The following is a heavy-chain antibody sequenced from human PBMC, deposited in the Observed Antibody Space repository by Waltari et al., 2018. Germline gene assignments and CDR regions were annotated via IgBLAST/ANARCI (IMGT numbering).Heavy chain of an antibody. CDR3: ARGRYYDSSGYYGYFDL. D-gene: IGHD3-22*01. Sequence: QVQLVQSGAEVKKPGASVKVSCKASGYTFTSYDINWVRQATGQGLEWMGRMNPNSGTTGYAQKFQGIVTMTRKTSKSTAYMERSSLRSEDTAVYYCARGRYYDSSGYYGYFDLWGRGTLVTVSS. J-gene: IGHJ2*01. CDR2: MNPNSGTT. CDR1: GYTFTSYD. V-gene: IGHV1-8*01.